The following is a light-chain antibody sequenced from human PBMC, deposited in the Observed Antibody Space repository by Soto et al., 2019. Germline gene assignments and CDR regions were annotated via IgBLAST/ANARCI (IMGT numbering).Light chain of an antibody. CDR1: SSDIGGYNY. CDR3: SSYTSSSPL. V-gene: IGLV2-14*03. J-gene: IGLJ2*01. Sequence: QSALTQPASVSGSPGQSITISCTGTSSDIGGYNYVSWYQQHPGKAPKLIIYDVTDRPSGVSNRFSGSKSGNTASLTISGLQAEDEADYYCSSYTSSSPLFGGGTKVTVL. CDR2: DVT.